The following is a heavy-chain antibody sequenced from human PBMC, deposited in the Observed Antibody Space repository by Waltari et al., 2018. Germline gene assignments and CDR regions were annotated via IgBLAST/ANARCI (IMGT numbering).Heavy chain of an antibody. CDR1: GYSISSDYY. D-gene: IGHD2-8*01. J-gene: IGHJ4*02. V-gene: IGHV4-38-2*01. CDR2: IHHSGNT. CDR3: ARTDNGGSLRRSLDY. Sequence: QVQLQESGPGLVKPSEPLSLTSGVSGYSISSDYYWGWHRQPPGKGLAWFARIHHSGNTYYNPSLKSRVTIAVDTSKNQFSLKVTSVTATDTAFYYCARTDNGGSLRRSLDYWGQGTLVTVSS.